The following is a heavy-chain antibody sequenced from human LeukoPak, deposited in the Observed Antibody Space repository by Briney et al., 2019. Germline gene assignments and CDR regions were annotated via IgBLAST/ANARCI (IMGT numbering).Heavy chain of an antibody. CDR1: GGSISNYY. CDR2: ISHSGST. Sequence: SETLSLTCTVSGGSISNYYWSWIRQPPGKGLEWIGYISHSGSTNYSPSLKSRVTISLDTSKNQFSLKLSSMTAADTAVYYCAGHHPRNTVDFWGQGTLVTVSS. V-gene: IGHV4-59*08. D-gene: IGHD2/OR15-2a*01. CDR3: AGHHPRNTVDF. J-gene: IGHJ4*02.